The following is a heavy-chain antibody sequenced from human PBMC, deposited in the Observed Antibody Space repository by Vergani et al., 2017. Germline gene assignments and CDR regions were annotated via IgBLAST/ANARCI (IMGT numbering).Heavy chain of an antibody. V-gene: IGHV1-69*12. D-gene: IGHD3-10*01. Sequence: QVQLVQSGAEVKKPGSSVKVSCKASGGTFSSYAISWVRQAPGQGLEWMGGIIPIFGTANYAQKFQGRVTITADESTSTAYMELSSLRSEDTAVYYCAREIRYGSGSYYIDYYYYYGMDVWGQGP. CDR2: IIPIFGTA. CDR3: AREIRYGSGSYYIDYYYYYGMDV. CDR1: GGTFSSYA. J-gene: IGHJ6*02.